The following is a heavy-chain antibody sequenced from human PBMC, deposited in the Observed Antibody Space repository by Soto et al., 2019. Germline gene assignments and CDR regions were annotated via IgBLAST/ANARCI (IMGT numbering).Heavy chain of an antibody. CDR3: ARSSSRSSRFLEWEAPLDS. D-gene: IGHD3-3*01. V-gene: IGHV4-39*01. CDR2: MSYSGTT. Sequence: QLQVQESGPGLVKPSETLSLTCTVSGGSISSSSYCWGWIRQPPGKGLEWIGTMSYSGTTYYNASLKSRLPMSEDTSKNQFSLKLTSVTAADTAVYYCARSSSRSSRFLEWEAPLDSWGQGTLVTVSS. J-gene: IGHJ4*02. CDR1: GGSISSSSYC.